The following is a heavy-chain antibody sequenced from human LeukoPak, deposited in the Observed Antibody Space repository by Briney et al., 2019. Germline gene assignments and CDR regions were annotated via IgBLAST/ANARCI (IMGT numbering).Heavy chain of an antibody. D-gene: IGHD1-7*01. Sequence: GASVKVSCKASGYTFTGYYMHWVRQAPGQGLEWMGWINPNSGGTNYAQKFQGRVTVTRDTSISTAYMELSGLRSDDMAVYYCARVGPLYEGLELLLVFDYWGQGTLVTVSS. CDR1: GYTFTGYY. CDR2: INPNSGGT. V-gene: IGHV1-2*02. J-gene: IGHJ4*02. CDR3: ARVGPLYEGLELLLVFDY.